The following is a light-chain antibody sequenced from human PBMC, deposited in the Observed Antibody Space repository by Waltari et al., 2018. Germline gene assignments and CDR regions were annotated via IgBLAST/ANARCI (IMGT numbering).Light chain of an antibody. CDR1: NLGDKY. CDR3: QAWDSSTVV. CDR2: QDS. J-gene: IGLJ2*01. V-gene: IGLV3-1*01. Sequence: SYELTQPPSVSVSPGQTASITCSGDNLGDKYACWYQQTPGQSPVLVIYQDSKRPSGIPGRFSGSNAGNTATLTISGTQAMDEADYYCQAWDSSTVVFGGGTKLTVL.